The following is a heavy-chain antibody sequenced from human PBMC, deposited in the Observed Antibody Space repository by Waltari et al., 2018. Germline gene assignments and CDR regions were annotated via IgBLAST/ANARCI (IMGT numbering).Heavy chain of an antibody. CDR3: ARGFSY. CDR2: INHSGST. V-gene: IGHV4-34*01. J-gene: IGHJ4*02. CDR1: GGSFSGDY. Sequence: QVQLQQWGAGLLKPSETLSLTCAVYGGSFSGDYWCWIRQPPGKGLEWIGEINHSGSTNYNPSLKSRVTISVDTSKNQFSLKLSSVTAADTAVYYCARGFSYWGQGTLVTVSS.